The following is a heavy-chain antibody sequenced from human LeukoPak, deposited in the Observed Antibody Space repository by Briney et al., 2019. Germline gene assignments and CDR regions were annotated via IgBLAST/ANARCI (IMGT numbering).Heavy chain of an antibody. CDR1: SYTFTNYG. Sequence: ASVKVSCKASSYTFTNYGISWVRQAPGQGLEWMGWISAYNGYTKYAQKFQGRVTMTTDTSTSTAYMEPRSLRSDDTAVYYCARDLEADYFDYWGQGTLVTVSS. CDR2: ISAYNGYT. V-gene: IGHV1-18*01. CDR3: ARDLEADYFDY. D-gene: IGHD6-19*01. J-gene: IGHJ4*02.